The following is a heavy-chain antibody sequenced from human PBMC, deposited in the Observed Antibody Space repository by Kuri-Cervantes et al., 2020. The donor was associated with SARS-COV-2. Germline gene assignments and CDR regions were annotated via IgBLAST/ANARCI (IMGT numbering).Heavy chain of an antibody. J-gene: IGHJ3*02. Sequence: SQTLSLTCAVSGGSISRSNRWNWVRQPPGKGLEWIGYIYYSGSTYYNPSLKSRVTISVDTSKNQFSLKLSSVTAADTAVYYCARDTGPYDSSGYQRVYAFDIWGQGKMVT. CDR1: GGSISRSNR. V-gene: IGHV4-30-4*01. D-gene: IGHD3-22*01. CDR3: ARDTGPYDSSGYQRVYAFDI. CDR2: IYYSGST.